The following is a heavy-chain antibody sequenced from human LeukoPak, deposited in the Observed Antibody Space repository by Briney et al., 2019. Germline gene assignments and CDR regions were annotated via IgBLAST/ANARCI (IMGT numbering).Heavy chain of an antibody. CDR1: GFTFSDYY. D-gene: IGHD3-22*01. J-gene: IGHJ4*02. CDR2: SGSSGITI. CDR3: ARSGDYAVSSGHYWNRFPDY. V-gene: IGHV3-11*04. Sequence: PGGSLRLSCAASGFTFSDYYMSWIRQAPGKGPEWVSYSGSSGITIYYADSVKGRFTISRDNAKGSLYLQMNGLRAEDTAVYYCARSGDYAVSSGHYWNRFPDYWGQGTLVTVSS.